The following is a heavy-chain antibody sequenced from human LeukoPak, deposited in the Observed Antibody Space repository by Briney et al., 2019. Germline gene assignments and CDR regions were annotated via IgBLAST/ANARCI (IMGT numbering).Heavy chain of an antibody. CDR2: IYSGGTT. CDR1: GFTFSSYS. Sequence: PGGSLRLSCAASGFTFSSYSMNWVRQAPGKGLEWVSLIYSGGTTYYADSVKGRFTISRDNSKNTLYLQMNSLRAEDTAVYYCARDLAAPYGNWFDPWGQGTLVTVSS. CDR3: ARDLAAPYGNWFDP. D-gene: IGHD6-6*01. V-gene: IGHV3-53*01. J-gene: IGHJ5*02.